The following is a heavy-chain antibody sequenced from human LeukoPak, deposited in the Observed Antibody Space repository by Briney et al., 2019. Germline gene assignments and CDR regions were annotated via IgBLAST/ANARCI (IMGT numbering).Heavy chain of an antibody. CDR1: GYSFTSYW. J-gene: IGHJ6*02. V-gene: IGHV5-51*01. CDR3: ARLRVPAAIGYGMDV. D-gene: IGHD2-2*02. Sequence: GESLKISCKGSGYSFTSYWIGWVRQMPGKGLEWMGIIYPGDSDTRYSPSFQGQVTISADKSISTAYLQWSSLKASDTAMYYCARLRVPAAIGYGMDVWGQGTTVTVSS. CDR2: IYPGDSDT.